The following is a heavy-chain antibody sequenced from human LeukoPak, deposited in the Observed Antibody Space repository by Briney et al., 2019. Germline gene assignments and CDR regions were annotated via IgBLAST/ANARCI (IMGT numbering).Heavy chain of an antibody. D-gene: IGHD1-26*01. CDR1: GGSISSYY. Sequence: SETLSLTCTVSGGSISSYYWSWLRQPPGKGLEWIGYIYYSGSTNYNPSLKSRVTISVDTSKNQFSLKLSSVTAADTAVYYCARNKIGGDYYYYMDVWGKGTTVTVSS. J-gene: IGHJ6*03. CDR2: IYYSGST. CDR3: ARNKIGGDYYYYMDV. V-gene: IGHV4-59*01.